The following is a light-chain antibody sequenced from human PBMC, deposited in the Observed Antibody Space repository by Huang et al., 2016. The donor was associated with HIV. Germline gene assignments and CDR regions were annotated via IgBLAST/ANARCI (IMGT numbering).Light chain of an antibody. J-gene: IGKJ5*01. CDR2: DAS. V-gene: IGKV3D-11*01. CDR1: QGIRTY. CDR3: QQRDSWPIT. Sequence: EIVLTQSPATLSLSPGERATLTCRASQGIRTYLAWFQWKPGQAPKPLIEDASKRPTGGPDRFSGSGSGTDFALTISSLEPEDFAVYYCQQRDSWPITFGQGTRLDIK.